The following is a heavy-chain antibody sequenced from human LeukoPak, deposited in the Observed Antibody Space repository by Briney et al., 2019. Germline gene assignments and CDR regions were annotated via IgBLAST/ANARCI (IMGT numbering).Heavy chain of an antibody. Sequence: ASVKVSCKATGYTFSSYDINWVRQATGQGLEWMGWMNPYSGNTGYAQKFQGRVSMTRDTSITTAYMELSSLRSEDMAVYYCARSRTSSGLYDYWGQGTLVTVSS. CDR1: GYTFSSYD. V-gene: IGHV1-8*01. CDR3: ARSRTSSGLYDY. D-gene: IGHD3/OR15-3a*01. CDR2: MNPYSGNT. J-gene: IGHJ4*02.